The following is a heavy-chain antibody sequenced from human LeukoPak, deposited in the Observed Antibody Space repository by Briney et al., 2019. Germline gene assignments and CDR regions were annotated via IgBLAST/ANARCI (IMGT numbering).Heavy chain of an antibody. CDR3: ARGHYYGSGSYLSFDY. Sequence: SVKVSCKASGGTFSSYAISWVRQAPGQGLEWMGGIIPIFGTANYAQKFQGRVTITADKSTSTAYMELSSLRSEDTAVYYCARGHYYGSGSYLSFDYWGQGTLVTVSS. CDR2: IIPIFGTA. V-gene: IGHV1-69*06. CDR1: GGTFSSYA. D-gene: IGHD3-10*01. J-gene: IGHJ4*02.